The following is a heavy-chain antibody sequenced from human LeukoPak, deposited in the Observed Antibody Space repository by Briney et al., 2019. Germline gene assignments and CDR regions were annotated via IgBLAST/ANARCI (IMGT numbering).Heavy chain of an antibody. V-gene: IGHV4-34*01. D-gene: IGHD6-13*01. CDR3: ARGRGIAAAGKNWFDP. J-gene: IGHJ5*02. CDR1: GFTFSSYA. Sequence: GSLRLSCAASGFTFSSYAMSWVRQAPGKGLEWIGEINHSGSTNYNPSLKSRVTISVDTSKNQFSLKLSSVTAADTAVYYCARGRGIAAAGKNWFDPWGQGTLVTVSS. CDR2: INHSGST.